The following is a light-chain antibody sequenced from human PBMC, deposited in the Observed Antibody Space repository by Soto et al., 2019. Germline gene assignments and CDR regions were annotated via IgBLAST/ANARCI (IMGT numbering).Light chain of an antibody. CDR2: GVS. CDR1: QSLRSSY. Sequence: EIVLTQSPGTLSLSPGERATLSCRASQSLRSSYLAWYQQKPGQAPRLLIYGVSSRATGIPDRFSGSGSGTDFTLTISRLEPEDFAVYYCHQYGSSPGTFGQGTKVDIK. V-gene: IGKV3-20*01. CDR3: HQYGSSPGT. J-gene: IGKJ1*01.